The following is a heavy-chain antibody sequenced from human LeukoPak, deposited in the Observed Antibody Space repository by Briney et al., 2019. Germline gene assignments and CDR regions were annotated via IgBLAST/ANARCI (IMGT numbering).Heavy chain of an antibody. CDR1: GDSIESAY. CDR3: ARERHRPPDQKYYYDL. Sequence: PSETLSLICSISGDSIESAYWSWLRQPAGNGLEWIGRIYTTGSTNYNPSLSRRVTMSVDTSKKQFSLKLTSVTAADTALYYCARERHRPPDQKYYYDLWGQGTLVTVSS. V-gene: IGHV4-4*07. D-gene: IGHD1-14*01. CDR2: IYTTGST. J-gene: IGHJ4*02.